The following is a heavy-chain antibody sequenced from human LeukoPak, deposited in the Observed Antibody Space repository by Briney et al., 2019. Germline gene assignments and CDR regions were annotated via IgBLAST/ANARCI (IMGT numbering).Heavy chain of an antibody. D-gene: IGHD4-17*01. CDR2: IKSKTDGGTT. CDR3: TTDYGDYGGFDY. V-gene: IGHV3-15*01. Sequence: GGSLRLSCAASGFTFSNAWMSWVRQAPGKGLKWVGRIKSKTDGGTTDYAAPVKGRFTISRDDSKNTLYLQMNSLKTEDTAVYYCTTDYGDYGGFDYWGQGTLVTVSS. J-gene: IGHJ4*02. CDR1: GFTFSNAW.